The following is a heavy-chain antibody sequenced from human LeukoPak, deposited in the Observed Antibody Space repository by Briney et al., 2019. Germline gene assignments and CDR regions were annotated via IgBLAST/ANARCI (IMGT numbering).Heavy chain of an antibody. CDR2: IYYSGTT. D-gene: IGHD3-22*01. J-gene: IGHJ4*02. V-gene: IGHV4-59*01. Sequence: SETLSLTCTVSGGSISSYYWNWIRQPPGKGLEWIGYIYYSGTTNYNPSLKSRVSMSVDTSKNQFSLKLSSVTAADTAVYYCARGIYDSSGYYFDYWGQGTLVTVSS. CDR1: GGSISSYY. CDR3: ARGIYDSSGYYFDY.